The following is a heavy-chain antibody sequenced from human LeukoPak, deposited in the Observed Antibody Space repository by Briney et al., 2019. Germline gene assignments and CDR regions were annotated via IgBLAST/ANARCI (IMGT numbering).Heavy chain of an antibody. J-gene: IGHJ6*02. CDR1: GFTFNSYA. CDR2: ISYHGSNN. V-gene: IGHV3-30-3*01. Sequence: GGSLRLSCAASGFTFNSYAIHWVRQAPGKGLEWVAVISYHGSNNYYAASAKGRFTISRDNYKNTLSLQMNSMRAEDTAVYFCARDRGDYVYGMDVWGQGTTVTVSS. CDR3: ARDRGDYVYGMDV.